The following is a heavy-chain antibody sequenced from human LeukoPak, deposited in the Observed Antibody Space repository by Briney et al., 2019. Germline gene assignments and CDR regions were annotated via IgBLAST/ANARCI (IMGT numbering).Heavy chain of an antibody. CDR3: ARDYYGSGSYYN. CDR2: ISSSGSTI. J-gene: IGHJ4*02. CDR1: GFTFSDYY. D-gene: IGHD3-10*01. V-gene: IGHV3-11*04. Sequence: GGSLRLSCAASGFTFSDYYMSWIRQAPGKGLEWVSYISSSGSTIYYADSAKGRFTISRDNAKNSLFLQMNGLRAEDTAVYYCARDYYGSGSYYNWGQGTLVTVSS.